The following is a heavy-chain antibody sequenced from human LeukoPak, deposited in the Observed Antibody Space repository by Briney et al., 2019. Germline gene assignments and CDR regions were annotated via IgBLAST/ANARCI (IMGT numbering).Heavy chain of an antibody. V-gene: IGHV3-30*04. D-gene: IGHD2/OR15-2a*01. CDR1: GLTFSSLA. CDR2: ISYDGTYA. Sequence: GGSLRLSCAASGLTFSSLAMDWVRQAPGKGLEWVGDISYDGTYASYAASVRGRFTISRDNSKNTLYLQMNSLRTEDTAVYYCATESSLSNWGPGTLVTVSS. J-gene: IGHJ4*02. CDR3: ATESSLSN.